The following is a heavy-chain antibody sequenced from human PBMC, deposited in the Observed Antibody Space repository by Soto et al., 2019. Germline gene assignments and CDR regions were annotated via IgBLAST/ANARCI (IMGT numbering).Heavy chain of an antibody. Sequence: PVYSLRLSCAASGLTFSDSYMDWVRQAPGKGLEWVSRINSDGSSTSYADSVKGRFTISRDNAKNTLYLQMNSLRAEDTAVYYCARIAAPFDYWGQGPLVTVSS. CDR2: INSDGSST. V-gene: IGHV3-74*01. CDR3: ARIAAPFDY. J-gene: IGHJ4*02. D-gene: IGHD2-15*01. CDR1: GLTFSDSY.